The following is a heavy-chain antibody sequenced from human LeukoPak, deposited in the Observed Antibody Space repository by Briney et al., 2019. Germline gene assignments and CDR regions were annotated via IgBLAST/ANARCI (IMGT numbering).Heavy chain of an antibody. J-gene: IGHJ4*02. CDR1: GFTFSSYS. D-gene: IGHD2-15*01. CDR3: ARDHCRYCRDGSCSLCDY. Sequence: GESLRLSCAASGFTFSSYSMNWVRQAPGKGLEWVSSISGSSSYIYYADSLKGRFTISRHNAKNSLYLHMKSLRAEDTAVYYCARDHCRYCRDGSCSLCDYWGQGTLVTVSS. CDR2: ISGSSSYI. V-gene: IGHV3-21*04.